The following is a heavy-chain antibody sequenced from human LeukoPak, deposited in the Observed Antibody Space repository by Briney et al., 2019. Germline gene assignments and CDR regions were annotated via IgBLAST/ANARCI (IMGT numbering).Heavy chain of an antibody. CDR3: ARGPLERTWDWYFDL. J-gene: IGHJ2*01. CDR1: GFTVSSNY. Sequence: GGSLRLSCAASGFTVSSNYMSWVRQAPGKGLEWVSVIYSGGSTYYADSVKGRFTTSRDNSKNTLYLQMNSLRAEDTAVYYCARGPLERTWDWYFDLWGRGTLVTVSS. V-gene: IGHV3-53*01. CDR2: IYSGGST. D-gene: IGHD5-24*01.